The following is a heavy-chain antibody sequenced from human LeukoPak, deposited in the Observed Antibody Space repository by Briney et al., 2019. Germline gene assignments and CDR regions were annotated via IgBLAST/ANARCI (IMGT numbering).Heavy chain of an antibody. CDR1: GVTLNNYS. Sequence: GGSLTLPCAACGVTLNNYSLNLLRQAPATALEWVSYISSSISTIYYADSVKGRFTISRDNAKSSLYLQMNSLRDEDSAVYYCARGSANEIDYWGQGTLVTVSS. CDR3: ARGSANEIDY. CDR2: ISSSISTI. J-gene: IGHJ4*02. V-gene: IGHV3-48*02.